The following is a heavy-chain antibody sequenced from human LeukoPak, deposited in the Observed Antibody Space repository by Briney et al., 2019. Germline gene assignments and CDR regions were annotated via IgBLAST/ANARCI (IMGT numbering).Heavy chain of an antibody. CDR1: GFTFSSYG. CDR2: ISHDGSNE. D-gene: IGHD3-22*01. Sequence: GGSLRLSYTASGFTFSSYGMHWVRQAPGKGLEWVAVISHDGSNEYYADSVKGRFTISRDNSKNTLYLQMNSLRVEDTAVYYCAKVNYYDSSGYLDYWGQGALVTVSS. J-gene: IGHJ4*02. V-gene: IGHV3-30*18. CDR3: AKVNYYDSSGYLDY.